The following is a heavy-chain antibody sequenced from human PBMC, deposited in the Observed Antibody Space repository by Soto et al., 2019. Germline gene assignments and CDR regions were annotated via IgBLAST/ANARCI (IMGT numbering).Heavy chain of an antibody. CDR2: INAGNGNT. CDR1: GYTFTNYA. D-gene: IGHD3-10*01. V-gene: IGHV1-3*01. Sequence: QVQLVQSGAEVKKPGASVKVSCKASGYTFTNYAIDWVRQAPGQRLEWMGWINAGNGNTKYSQKFLGRVTITRDTSASTAYMELSSMRSEDTAVYYCARDRGFGLSDYWGQGILVTVSS. J-gene: IGHJ4*02. CDR3: ARDRGFGLSDY.